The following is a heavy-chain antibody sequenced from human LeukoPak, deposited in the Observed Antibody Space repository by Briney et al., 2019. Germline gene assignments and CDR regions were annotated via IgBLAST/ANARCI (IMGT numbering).Heavy chain of an antibody. CDR3: AKDSSSFAPYYFDY. CDR1: GFTSSSYG. D-gene: IGHD6-6*01. Sequence: PGGSLRLSCVASGFTSSSYGMHWVRQAPGKGLEWVAVISYDGSNKYYADSVKGRFTISRDNSKNTLYLQMNSLRAEDTAVYYCAKDSSSFAPYYFDYWGQGTLVTVSS. V-gene: IGHV3-30*18. CDR2: ISYDGSNK. J-gene: IGHJ4*02.